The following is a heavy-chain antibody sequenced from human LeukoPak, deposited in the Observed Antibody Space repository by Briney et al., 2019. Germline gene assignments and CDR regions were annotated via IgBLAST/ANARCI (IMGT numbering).Heavy chain of an antibody. CDR3: AKDLYDILTGIFLGIDY. CDR1: GFTFSSYG. D-gene: IGHD3-9*01. Sequence: PGGSLRLSCAASGFTFSSYGMHWVRQAPGKGLEWVAVISYDGSNKYYADSVKGRFTLSRDNSKNTLYLQMNSLRAEDTAVYYCAKDLYDILTGIFLGIDYWGQGTLVTVSS. CDR2: ISYDGSNK. J-gene: IGHJ4*02. V-gene: IGHV3-30*18.